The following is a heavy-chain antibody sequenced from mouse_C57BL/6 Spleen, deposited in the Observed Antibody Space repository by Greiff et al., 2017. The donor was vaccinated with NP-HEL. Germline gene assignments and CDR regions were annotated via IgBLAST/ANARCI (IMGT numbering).Heavy chain of an antibody. D-gene: IGHD1-1*01. CDR2: ISDGGSYT. CDR1: GFTFSSYA. J-gene: IGHJ2*01. V-gene: IGHV5-4*03. CDR3: TRAHYGSSPYYFDY. Sequence: EVKLMESGGGLVKPGGSLKLSCAASGFTFSSYAMSWVRQTPEKRLEWVATISDGGSYTYYPDNVKGRFTISRDNAKNNLYLQMSHLKSEDTAMYYCTRAHYGSSPYYFDYWGQGTTLTVSS.